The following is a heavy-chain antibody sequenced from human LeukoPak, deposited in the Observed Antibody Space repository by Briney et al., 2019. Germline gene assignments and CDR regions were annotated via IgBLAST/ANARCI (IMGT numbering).Heavy chain of an antibody. V-gene: IGHV4-59*01. J-gene: IGHJ4*02. CDR2: IYYSGST. D-gene: IGHD3-22*01. CDR3: ARGGSGPMIRGAFDY. CDR1: GGSISSYY. Sequence: PSETLSLTCTVSGGSISSYYWSWIRQPPGKGLEWIGYIYYSGSTDYNPSLKSRVTISVDTSKNQFSLKLSSVTAADTAVYYCARGGSGPMIRGAFDYWGQGTLVTVSS.